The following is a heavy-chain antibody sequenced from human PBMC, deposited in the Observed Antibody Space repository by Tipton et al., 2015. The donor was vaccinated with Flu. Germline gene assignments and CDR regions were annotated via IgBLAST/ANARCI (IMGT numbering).Heavy chain of an antibody. J-gene: IGHJ5*02. CDR3: ARETSHYTSGWDWFDP. V-gene: IGHV4-59*01. CDR2: IDHSGST. D-gene: IGHD6-19*01. CDR1: GGSISSYS. Sequence: LRLSCTVSGGSISSYSWSWIRQPPGKGLEWIGQIDHSGSTKYNPSLKSRVTISVDTSKNNFSLKLTSVTAADTAIYYCARETSHYTSGWDWFDPRGRGTLVTVSS.